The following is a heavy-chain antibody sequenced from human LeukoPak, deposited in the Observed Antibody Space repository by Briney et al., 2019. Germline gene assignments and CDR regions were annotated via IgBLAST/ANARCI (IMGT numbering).Heavy chain of an antibody. Sequence: GRSLRLSCAASGFTFSSYAMHWVRQAPGKGLEWVAVISYDGSNKYYADSVKGRFTTSRDNSKNTLYLQMNSLRAEDTAVYYCARAKGGIAVAGVWFDPWGQGTLVTVSS. CDR3: ARAKGGIAVAGVWFDP. CDR1: GFTFSSYA. V-gene: IGHV3-30*04. D-gene: IGHD6-19*01. J-gene: IGHJ5*02. CDR2: ISYDGSNK.